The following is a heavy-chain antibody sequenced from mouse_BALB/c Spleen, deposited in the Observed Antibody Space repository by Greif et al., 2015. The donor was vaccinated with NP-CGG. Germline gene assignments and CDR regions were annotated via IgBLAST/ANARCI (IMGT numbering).Heavy chain of an antibody. CDR2: IDPSDSET. V-gene: IGHV1-69*02. CDR1: GYTFTSYW. J-gene: IGHJ4*01. Sequence: QVQLKDSGAELVKPGAPVKLSCKASGYTFTSYWMNWVKQRPGRGLEWIGRIDPSDSETHYNQKFKDKATLTVDKSSSTAYIQLSSLTSEDSAVYYCARDGNSYYYAMDYWGQGTSVTVSS. CDR3: ARDGNSYYYAMDY. D-gene: IGHD2-1*01.